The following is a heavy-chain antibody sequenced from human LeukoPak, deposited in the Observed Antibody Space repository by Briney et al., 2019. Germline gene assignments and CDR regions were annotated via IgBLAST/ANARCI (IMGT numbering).Heavy chain of an antibody. V-gene: IGHV4-38-2*02. CDR2: FYHSGSA. D-gene: IGHD6-13*01. CDR3: ASHLRGISPGGTSYETYYFDY. J-gene: IGHJ4*02. Sequence: EALCVSSMHPRYSLITGYSWGGAGQPPGKGLGWLQLFYHSGSAFYTPSLQSRVTISVATSKNQSSLQLTSVTAADTAVYYWASHLRGISPGGTSYETYYFDYWGQGTLVTVSS. CDR1: RYSLITGYS.